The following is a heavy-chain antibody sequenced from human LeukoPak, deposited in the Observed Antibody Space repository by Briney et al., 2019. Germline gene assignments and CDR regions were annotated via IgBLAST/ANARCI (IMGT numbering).Heavy chain of an antibody. J-gene: IGHJ2*01. V-gene: IGHV3-7*01. CDR1: GFTFSNYW. Sequence: PGGSLRLSCAASGFTFSNYWMSWVRQAPGKGLEWLANINQDGSEIYYVDSVKGRFTISRDNGKNSLYLQINGLRADDTAVYYCARDQGSMIVVRTTSWYFDLWGRGTLVTVSS. CDR2: INQDGSEI. D-gene: IGHD3-22*01. CDR3: ARDQGSMIVVRTTSWYFDL.